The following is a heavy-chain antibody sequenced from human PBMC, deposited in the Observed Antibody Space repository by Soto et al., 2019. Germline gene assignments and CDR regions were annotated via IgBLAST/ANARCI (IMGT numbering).Heavy chain of an antibody. CDR1: GDSIRSGGYY. D-gene: IGHD7-27*01. Sequence: PSETLPLTCTVPGDSIRSGGYYWSWIRQHPGKGLGWIGYIYYSGSTYYNPSLKSRVTISVDTSKNQFSLKLSSVTAADTAVYYCASGDLFDPWGQGTLVTVS. CDR2: IYYSGST. J-gene: IGHJ5*02. V-gene: IGHV4-31*03. CDR3: ASGDLFDP.